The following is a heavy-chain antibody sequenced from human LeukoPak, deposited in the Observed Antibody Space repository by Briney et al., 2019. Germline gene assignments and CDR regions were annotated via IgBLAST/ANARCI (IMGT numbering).Heavy chain of an antibody. CDR3: ARDVVGTDY. CDR1: GGSISSYY. J-gene: IGHJ4*02. Sequence: LETLSLTCTVSGGSISSYYWSWIRQPPGKGLEWIGYIYYSGSTNYNPSLKSRVTISVDTSKNQFSLKLSSVTAADTAVYYCARDVVGTDYWGQGTLVTVSS. V-gene: IGHV4-59*01. CDR2: IYYSGST. D-gene: IGHD2-15*01.